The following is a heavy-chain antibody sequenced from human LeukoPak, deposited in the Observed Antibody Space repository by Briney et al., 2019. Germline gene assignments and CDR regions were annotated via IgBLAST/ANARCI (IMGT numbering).Heavy chain of an antibody. CDR1: GYSFTGCY. CDR3: ARDLEVRGVSYSFDY. V-gene: IGHV1-2*02. Sequence: ASVKVSCKPSGYSFTGCYMHWVRQAPGQGLEWMGWINPNTGGTNFAQKFQDRVTMTRDTSISTAYMELSRLISDDTAVYYCARDLEVRGVSYSFDYWGQGTLVTVSS. CDR2: INPNTGGT. D-gene: IGHD3-10*01. J-gene: IGHJ4*02.